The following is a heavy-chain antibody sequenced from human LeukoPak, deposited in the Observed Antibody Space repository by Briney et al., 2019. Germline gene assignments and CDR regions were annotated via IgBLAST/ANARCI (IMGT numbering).Heavy chain of an antibody. CDR3: ARDFAYSRLDS. V-gene: IGHV3-7*03. Sequence: GGSLRLSCTASGFIFSSHWMTWVRQSPGKGLEWVANIKEDGSVKYYVDSVKGRFTISRDNTKNALYLQMNSLRADDTAVYYCARDFAYSRLDSWGQGTLVTVSS. CDR2: IKEDGSVK. J-gene: IGHJ4*02. CDR1: GFIFSSHW. D-gene: IGHD6-13*01.